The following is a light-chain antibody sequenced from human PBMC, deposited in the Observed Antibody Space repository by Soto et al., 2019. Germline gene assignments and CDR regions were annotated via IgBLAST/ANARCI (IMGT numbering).Light chain of an antibody. V-gene: IGKV3-11*01. CDR2: DAS. Sequence: EIVLTQSPATLSLSPGERATLSCRASQSLSTYLAWYQQKPGQAPRLLIYDASNRATGIPARFSGSGSGTDFTLTISSLEPEDFAVYYCQQRSNWPPTTFGQGTRLEI. CDR3: QQRSNWPPTT. J-gene: IGKJ5*01. CDR1: QSLSTY.